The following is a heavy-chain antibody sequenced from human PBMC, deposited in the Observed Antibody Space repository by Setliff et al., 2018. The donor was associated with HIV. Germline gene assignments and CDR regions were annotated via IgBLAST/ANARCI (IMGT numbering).Heavy chain of an antibody. D-gene: IGHD3-10*01. CDR2: IIPIFGTA. V-gene: IGHV1-69*06. CDR1: GYTLGELS. Sequence: SVKVSCKVSGYTLGELSMHWVRQAPGKGLEWMGRIIPIFGTANYAQKFQGRVTITADKSTSTAYMELSSLRSEDTAVYYCARDQWGVEMATMNYYYYYMDVWGKGTTVTVSS. J-gene: IGHJ6*03. CDR3: ARDQWGVEMATMNYYYYYMDV.